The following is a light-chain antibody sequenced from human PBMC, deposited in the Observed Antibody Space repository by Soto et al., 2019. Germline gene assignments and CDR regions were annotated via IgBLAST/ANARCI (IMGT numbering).Light chain of an antibody. Sequence: EIVLTQSPGTLSLSPGESATLSCRASQPVRNDYLAWYQQKPGQAPRVLISGASTRVTGIPYRFSGSGSGADFTLTISRLEPEDFAVYCCQQYGTLPWTFGQGTKVEIK. CDR2: GAS. CDR3: QQYGTLPWT. V-gene: IGKV3-20*01. CDR1: QPVRNDY. J-gene: IGKJ1*01.